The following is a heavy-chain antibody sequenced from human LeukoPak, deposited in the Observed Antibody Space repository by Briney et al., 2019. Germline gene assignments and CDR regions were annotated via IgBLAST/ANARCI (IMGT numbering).Heavy chain of an antibody. CDR2: VSSSSSYI. V-gene: IGHV3-21*01. Sequence: GGSLRLSCAASGFTFSSYGMNWVRQAPGKGLEWVSFVSSSSSYIYYADSVKGRFTISRDNAKNSLYLQMNSLRAEDTAVYYCARDPGYSYGHDYWGQGTLVTVSS. CDR1: GFTFSSYG. J-gene: IGHJ4*02. CDR3: ARDPGYSYGHDY. D-gene: IGHD5-18*01.